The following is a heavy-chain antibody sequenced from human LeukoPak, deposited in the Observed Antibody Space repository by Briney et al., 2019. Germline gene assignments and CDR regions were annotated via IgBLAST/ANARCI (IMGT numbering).Heavy chain of an antibody. V-gene: IGHV3-43*01. J-gene: IGHJ3*02. Sequence: GSLRLSCAASGFTFDDYTMQWVRQAPGKGLEWVSLVSWDGGSTYYADSVKGRFTISRDNSKNSLYLQMNSLRTEDTALYYCAKPNGIYSSSWYAAIDIWGQGTMVTVSS. D-gene: IGHD6-13*01. CDR3: AKPNGIYSSSWYAAIDI. CDR1: GFTFDDYT. CDR2: VSWDGGST.